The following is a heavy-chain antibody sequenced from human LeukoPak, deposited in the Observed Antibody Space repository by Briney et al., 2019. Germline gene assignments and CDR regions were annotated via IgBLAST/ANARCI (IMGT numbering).Heavy chain of an antibody. J-gene: IGHJ6*02. CDR2: IRSQAYGGTT. D-gene: IGHD2-8*01. CDR3: TRDLDRSEVVMRYYYYGMDV. Sequence: GGSLRLSCTAAGFTVGDYAMSWVRQAPGKGLGWVAFIRSQAYGGTTQYAASVKGRFTISRDDSKSIAYLQMNSLKTEDTGVYYCTRDLDRSEVVMRYYYYGMDVWGQGTTVTVSS. CDR1: GFTVGDYA. V-gene: IGHV3-49*04.